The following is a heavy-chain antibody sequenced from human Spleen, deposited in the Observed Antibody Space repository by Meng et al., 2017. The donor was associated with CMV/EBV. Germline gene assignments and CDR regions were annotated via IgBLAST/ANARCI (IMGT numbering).Heavy chain of an antibody. Sequence: GGPLRLSCAASGFTVSSNYMSWVRQAPGKGLEWVSVIYSGGSTYYADSVKGRFTISRDNSKNTLYLQMNSLRAEDTAVYYCATEYSSSLYGMDVWGQGTTVTVSS. CDR3: ATEYSSSLYGMDV. V-gene: IGHV3-53*01. D-gene: IGHD6-6*01. CDR2: IYSGGST. J-gene: IGHJ6*02. CDR1: GFTVSSNY.